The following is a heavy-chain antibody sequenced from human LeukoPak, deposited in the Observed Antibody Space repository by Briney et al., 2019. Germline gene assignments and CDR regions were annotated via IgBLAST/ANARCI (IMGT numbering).Heavy chain of an antibody. CDR3: ARQIVVVPRVAFDI. Sequence: SETLSLTCAVSGYSISSGYYWGWIRQPPGQGLEWIGSIYHSGSTYYNPSLKSRVTISVDTSKNQFSLKLSSVTAADTAVYYCARQIVVVPRVAFDIWGQGTMVTVSS. D-gene: IGHD2-2*01. CDR1: GYSISSGYY. V-gene: IGHV4-38-2*01. CDR2: IYHSGST. J-gene: IGHJ3*02.